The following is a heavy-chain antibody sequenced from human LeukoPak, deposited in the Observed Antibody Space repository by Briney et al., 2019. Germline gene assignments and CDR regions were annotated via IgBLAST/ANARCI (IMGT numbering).Heavy chain of an antibody. CDR3: ARGAGNRYCSSTSCYSRGSRACYFDY. CDR2: INHSGST. D-gene: IGHD2-2*01. V-gene: IGHV4-34*01. Sequence: SETLSLTCAVYSGSFSGYYWSWIRQPPGKGLEWIGEINHSGSTNYNPSLKSRVTISVDTSKNQFSLKLSSVTAADTAVYYCARGAGNRYCSSTSCYSRGSRACYFDYWGQGTLVTVSS. CDR1: SGSFSGYY. J-gene: IGHJ4*02.